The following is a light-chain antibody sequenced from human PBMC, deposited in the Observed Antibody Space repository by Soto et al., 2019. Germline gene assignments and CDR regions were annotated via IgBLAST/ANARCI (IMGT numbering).Light chain of an antibody. CDR3: QQYNDWPWT. CDR2: DAS. J-gene: IGKJ1*01. V-gene: IGKV3-15*01. Sequence: IMMTQSPATLTVSPGERATLSCRASQSVSNNLAWYQQKPGQTPRLFIYDASTRATGTPARFSGSGSGTDFTLTISSLQSEDFAVYYCQQYNDWPWTFGQGTKVEIK. CDR1: QSVSNN.